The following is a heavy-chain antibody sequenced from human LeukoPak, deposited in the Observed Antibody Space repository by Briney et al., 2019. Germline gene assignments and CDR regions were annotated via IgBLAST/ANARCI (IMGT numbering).Heavy chain of an antibody. Sequence: GGSLRLSCAGSGFTFDDYAMHWVRQTPGKGLEWVSGISWNSGNIAYADFVGGRFTISRDNAKNSLSLQMNSLSDEVTAVYYCAKDAYGGATFFYYMDVWGKGTTVTVSS. V-gene: IGHV3-9*01. CDR1: GFTFDDYA. CDR2: ISWNSGNI. CDR3: AKDAYGGATFFYYMDV. D-gene: IGHD2/OR15-2a*01. J-gene: IGHJ6*03.